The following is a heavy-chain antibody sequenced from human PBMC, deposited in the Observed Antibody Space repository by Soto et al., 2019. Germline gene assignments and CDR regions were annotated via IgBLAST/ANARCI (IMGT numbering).Heavy chain of an antibody. J-gene: IGHJ5*02. D-gene: IGHD6-13*01. CDR2: IYYSGST. CDR3: ARPWGQQLALRWGWFDP. CDR1: GGSISSSSYY. V-gene: IGHV4-39*01. Sequence: SETLSLTCTVSGGSISSSSYYWGWIRQPPGKGLEWIGSIYYSGSTYYNPSLKSRVTISVDTSKNQFSLKLSSVTAADTAVYYCARPWGQQLALRWGWFDPWGQGTLVTVSS.